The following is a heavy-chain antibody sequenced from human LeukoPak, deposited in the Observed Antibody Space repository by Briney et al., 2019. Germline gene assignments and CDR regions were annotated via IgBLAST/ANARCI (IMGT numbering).Heavy chain of an antibody. J-gene: IGHJ3*02. V-gene: IGHV4-4*07. CDR1: GGSISSYY. CDR3: AIQPAAPDAFDI. CDR2: MSISGST. Sequence: KTSETLSLTCTVSGGSISSYYWSWIRQPAGKGLEWIGRMSISGSTNYNPSLKSRVTMSVDTSKNQFSLKLSSVTAADTAVYYCAIQPAAPDAFDIWGQGTMVTVSS. D-gene: IGHD2-2*01.